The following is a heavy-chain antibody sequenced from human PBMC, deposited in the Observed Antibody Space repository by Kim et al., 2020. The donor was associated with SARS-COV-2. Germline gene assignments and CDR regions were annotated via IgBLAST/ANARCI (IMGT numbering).Heavy chain of an antibody. CDR1: GFTFSSYG. CDR2: ISYDGSNK. CDR3: AKDSVPQWLVSPSYYFDY. D-gene: IGHD6-19*01. V-gene: IGHV3-30*18. J-gene: IGHJ4*02. Sequence: GGSLRLSCAASGFTFSSYGMHWVRQAPGKGLEWVAVISYDGSNKYYADSVKGRFTISRDNSKNTLYLQMNSLRAEDTAVYYCAKDSVPQWLVSPSYYFDYWGQGTLVTVSS.